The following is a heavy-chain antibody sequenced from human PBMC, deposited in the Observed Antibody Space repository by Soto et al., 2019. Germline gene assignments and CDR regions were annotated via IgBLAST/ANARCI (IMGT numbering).Heavy chain of an antibody. CDR1: GFSFSTYA. CDR2: ISYDGSER. J-gene: IGHJ6*02. Sequence: QVQLVESGGGVVQPGRSLRLSCAATGFSFSTYAMEWVRQAPGKGLVWVALISYDGSERYYADSVQGRFTVSRDNPKSTVYLHMNSLRPEDTAVYYCARPVEPFYYYGMDVWGQGTTVTVSS. CDR3: ARPVEPFYYYGMDV. V-gene: IGHV3-30-3*01.